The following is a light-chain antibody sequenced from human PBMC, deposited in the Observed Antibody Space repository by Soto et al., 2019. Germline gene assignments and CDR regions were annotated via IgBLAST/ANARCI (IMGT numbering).Light chain of an antibody. CDR3: QSFDTRLNSVV. Sequence: QSVVTQPPSGSGALGQRVTISCTGSNSNIGAGYDVHWYQQFPGRAPRLLIFGNNNRPSGVPDRFSGSKSGTSASLDISGLQADDEADYYCQSFDTRLNSVVFGGGTKLTVL. CDR1: NSNIGAGYD. CDR2: GNN. V-gene: IGLV1-40*01. J-gene: IGLJ2*01.